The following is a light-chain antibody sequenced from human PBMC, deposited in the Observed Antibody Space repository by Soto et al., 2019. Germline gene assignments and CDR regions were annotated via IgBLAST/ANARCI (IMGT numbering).Light chain of an antibody. J-gene: IGKJ2*01. V-gene: IGKV3-20*01. CDR3: QQDASASFT. Sequence: EIVLTPSPGTLSLSPGDRATLSCRASRSVTSNYLGWYQQKPGQAPRLLSYGASSKATGIPDRFSGSGSGTDFTITVSRLEPEEFALYYCQQDASASFTFSKGTKLEI. CDR1: RSVTSNY. CDR2: GAS.